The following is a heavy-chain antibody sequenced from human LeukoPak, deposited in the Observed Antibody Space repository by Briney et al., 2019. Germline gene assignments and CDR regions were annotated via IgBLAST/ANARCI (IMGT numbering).Heavy chain of an antibody. CDR3: ARDFADYGDYWPRFDP. CDR1: GGTFSSYA. J-gene: IGHJ5*02. Sequence: SVKVSCKASGGTFSSYAISWVRQAPGQGLGWMGGIIPIFGTANYAQKFQGRVTITADESTSTAYMELSSLRSEDTAVYYCARDFADYGDYWPRFDPWGQGTLVTVSS. CDR2: IIPIFGTA. D-gene: IGHD4-17*01. V-gene: IGHV1-69*13.